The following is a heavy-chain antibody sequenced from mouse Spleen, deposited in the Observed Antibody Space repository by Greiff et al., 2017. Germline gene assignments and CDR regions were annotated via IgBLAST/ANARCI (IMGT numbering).Heavy chain of an antibody. Sequence: QVQLKESGPELVKPGASVKISCKASGYSFTSYYIHWVKQRPGQGLEWIGWIYPGSGNTKYNEKFKGKATLTADTSSSTAYMQLSSLTSEDSAVYYCARKGANWDGRYFDVCGAGTTVTVSS. J-gene: IGHJ1*01. CDR1: GYSFTSYY. CDR3: ARKGANWDGRYFDV. D-gene: IGHD4-1*01. V-gene: IGHV1-66*01. CDR2: IYPGSGNT.